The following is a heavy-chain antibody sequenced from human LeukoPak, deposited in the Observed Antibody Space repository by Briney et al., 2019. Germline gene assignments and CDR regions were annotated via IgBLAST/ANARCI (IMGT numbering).Heavy chain of an antibody. CDR3: ARELGYYDSSGYYHP. CDR2: IKQDGSEK. D-gene: IGHD3-22*01. J-gene: IGHJ5*02. Sequence: GGSLRLSCAASGFTFSSYWMSWVRQAPGKGLEWVANIKQDGSEKYYVDSVKGRFTISRDNAKNSLYLQTNSLRAEDTAVYYCARELGYYDSSGYYHPWGQGTLVTVSS. CDR1: GFTFSSYW. V-gene: IGHV3-7*01.